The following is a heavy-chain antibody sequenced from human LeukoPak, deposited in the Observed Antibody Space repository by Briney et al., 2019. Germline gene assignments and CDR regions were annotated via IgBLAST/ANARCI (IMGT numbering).Heavy chain of an antibody. CDR1: GFTFSSYG. J-gene: IGHJ6*03. D-gene: IGHD6-19*01. CDR3: AKISDSSGSYGDYMDV. Sequence: GGSLRLSCAASGFTFSSYGMHWVRQAPGKGLEWVAFIRYDGTKTYHADSVMGRFTISRDNSNNTLYLQMNSLRAEDTAMYYCAKISDSSGSYGDYMDVWGKGTTVTVSS. CDR2: IRYDGTKT. V-gene: IGHV3-30*02.